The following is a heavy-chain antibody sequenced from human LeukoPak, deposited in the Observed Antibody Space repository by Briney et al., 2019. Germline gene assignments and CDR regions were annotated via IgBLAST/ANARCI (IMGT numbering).Heavy chain of an antibody. CDR3: AREAIGAVAGYDY. Sequence: VASVKVSCKASGGTFSSYAISWVRQAPGQGLEWMGGIIPIFGTANYAQKFQGRVTITADKSTSTAYMELSSLRSEDTAVYYCAREAIGAVAGYDYWGQGTLVTVSS. D-gene: IGHD6-19*01. J-gene: IGHJ4*02. CDR1: GGTFSSYA. V-gene: IGHV1-69*06. CDR2: IIPIFGTA.